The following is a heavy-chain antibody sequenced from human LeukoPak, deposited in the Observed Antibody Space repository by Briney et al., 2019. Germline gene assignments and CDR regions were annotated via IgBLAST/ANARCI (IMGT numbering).Heavy chain of an antibody. Sequence: TGGSLRLSCAASGFTFSSYSMNWVRQAPGKGLEWVSSISSSSSYIYYADSVKGRFTISRDNAKNPLYLQMNSLRAEDTAVYYCARDCSSTSCPAFTLYYYYGMDVWGQGTTVTVSS. J-gene: IGHJ6*02. D-gene: IGHD2-2*01. V-gene: IGHV3-21*01. CDR1: GFTFSSYS. CDR2: ISSSSSYI. CDR3: ARDCSSTSCPAFTLYYYYGMDV.